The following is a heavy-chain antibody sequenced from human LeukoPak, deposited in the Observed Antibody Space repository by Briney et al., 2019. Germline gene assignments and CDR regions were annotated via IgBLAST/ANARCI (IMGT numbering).Heavy chain of an antibody. CDR3: ARDRGGFTYGEYYFDY. CDR2: VNYSGST. J-gene: IGHJ4*02. CDR1: GGSVSNDNHC. V-gene: IGHV4-61*01. D-gene: IGHD2-15*01. Sequence: SETLSLTCTVSGGSVSNDNHCWSWIRQPPGKGLEWIGYVNYSGSTKYNPSLKSRVSISADTSRSQVSLKLSSVTAADTAVYYCARDRGGFTYGEYYFDYWGQGTLVTVSS.